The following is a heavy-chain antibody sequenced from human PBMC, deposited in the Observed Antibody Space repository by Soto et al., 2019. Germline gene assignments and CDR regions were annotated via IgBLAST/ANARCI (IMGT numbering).Heavy chain of an antibody. Sequence: GDSLKISCQGSGYSFTIYWIGWVRQMPVKGLEWMGIIYPGDSDTRYSPSFQGQVTLSADKSISTAYLQWSSLKASDTAMYYCARRGIAARGAFDIWGQGTMVTVSS. J-gene: IGHJ3*02. D-gene: IGHD6-6*01. CDR2: IYPGDSDT. CDR1: GYSFTIYW. CDR3: ARRGIAARGAFDI. V-gene: IGHV5-51*01.